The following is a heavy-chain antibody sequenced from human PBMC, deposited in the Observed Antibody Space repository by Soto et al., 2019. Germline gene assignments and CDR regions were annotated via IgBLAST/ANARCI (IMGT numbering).Heavy chain of an antibody. CDR3: AREAYQDYYDSSGYYTDTGNYYYYYGMDV. J-gene: IGHJ6*02. D-gene: IGHD3-22*01. V-gene: IGHV1-69*13. CDR1: GGTFSSYA. CDR2: IIPIFGTA. Sequence: SVKVSCKASGGTFSSYAISWVRRAPGQGLEWMGGIIPIFGTANYAQKFQGRVTITADESTSTAYMELSSLRSEDTAVYYCAREAYQDYYDSSGYYTDTGNYYYYYGMDVWGQGTTVTVSS.